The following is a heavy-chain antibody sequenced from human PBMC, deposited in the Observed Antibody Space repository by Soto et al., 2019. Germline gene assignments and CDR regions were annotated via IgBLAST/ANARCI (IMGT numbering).Heavy chain of an antibody. Sequence: PSETLSLTCTVSGGSVSSGSYYWSWIRQPPGKGLEWIGYIYYSGSTNYNPSLKSRVTISVDTSKNQFSLKLSSVTAADTAVYYCARGRMYRAVAAPLYYFDYWGQGTLVTVSS. CDR3: ARGRMYRAVAAPLYYFDY. V-gene: IGHV4-61*01. J-gene: IGHJ4*02. CDR2: IYYSGST. D-gene: IGHD6-19*01. CDR1: GGSVSSGSYY.